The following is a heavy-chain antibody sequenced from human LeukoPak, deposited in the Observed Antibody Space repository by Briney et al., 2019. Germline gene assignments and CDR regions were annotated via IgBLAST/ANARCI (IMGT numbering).Heavy chain of an antibody. CDR3: ARDLGVVVITGAFDI. Sequence: SVNVSCTASGGSFSSYAISWVRQAPGQGLDWMGGIIPIFGTANYAQKFQGRVTITADESTSTAYMELSSLRSEDTAVYYCARDLGVVVITGAFDIWGQGTMVTVSS. D-gene: IGHD3-22*01. CDR2: IIPIFGTA. CDR1: GGSFSSYA. J-gene: IGHJ3*02. V-gene: IGHV1-69*13.